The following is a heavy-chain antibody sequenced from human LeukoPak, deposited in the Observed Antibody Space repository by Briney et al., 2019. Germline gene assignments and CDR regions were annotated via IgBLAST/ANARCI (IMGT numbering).Heavy chain of an antibody. D-gene: IGHD6-13*01. CDR2: ISGSGDGT. V-gene: IGHV3-23*01. CDR3: AKDSYSSTWFLFDY. CDR1: GFTFSSYA. Sequence: PRGSLRLSSAPSGFTFSSYAMSWGPHAPGKGLERGSGISGSGDGTYYADSVRGRFTISRDNSKNTLYLQMNSLRAEDTAVYYCAKDSYSSTWFLFDYWGQGTLVTVSS. J-gene: IGHJ4*02.